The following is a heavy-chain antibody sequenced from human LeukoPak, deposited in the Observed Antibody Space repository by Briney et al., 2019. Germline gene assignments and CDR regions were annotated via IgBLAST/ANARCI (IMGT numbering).Heavy chain of an antibody. V-gene: IGHV3-21*01. Sequence: GGSLRLSCAASGFTFSSYSMTWVRQAPGKGLEWVSSISSSSSDIYYADSVKGRFTISRDNAKNSLYLQMISLRAEDTAVYYCARHAAHYYDSSGYHSPFDYWGQGTLVTVSS. J-gene: IGHJ4*02. CDR3: ARHAAHYYDSSGYHSPFDY. D-gene: IGHD3-22*01. CDR2: ISSSSSDI. CDR1: GFTFSSYS.